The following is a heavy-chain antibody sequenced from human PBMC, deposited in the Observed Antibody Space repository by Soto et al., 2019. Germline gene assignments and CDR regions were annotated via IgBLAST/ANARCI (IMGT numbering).Heavy chain of an antibody. V-gene: IGHV3-53*01. CDR2: IYSTGTT. CDR3: AKGGRGSGSHYNSFGY. CDR1: GFTVGNNY. Sequence: EVQLVESGGGLIQPGGSLKLSCAASGFTVGNNYMSWVRQAPGKGLEWVSLIYSTGTTTYADSVKGRFTVPRDNAKNTLYLQMNSLRAEDTAVYYCAKGGRGSGSHYNSFGYWGQGTLVTVSS. D-gene: IGHD3-10*01. J-gene: IGHJ4*02.